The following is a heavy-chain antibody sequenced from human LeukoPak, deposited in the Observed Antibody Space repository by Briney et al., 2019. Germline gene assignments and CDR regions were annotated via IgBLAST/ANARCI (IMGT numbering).Heavy chain of an antibody. V-gene: IGHV1-69*06. CDR3: ARPYYDYVWGSYRHNWFDP. CDR2: IIPIFGTA. Sequence: SVKVSCKASGGTFSSYAISWVRQAPGQGLEWMGGIIPIFGTANYAQKFQGRVTITADKSTSTAYMELSSLRSEDTAVYYCARPYYDYVWGSYRHNWFDPWGQGTLVTVSS. D-gene: IGHD3-16*02. J-gene: IGHJ5*02. CDR1: GGTFSSYA.